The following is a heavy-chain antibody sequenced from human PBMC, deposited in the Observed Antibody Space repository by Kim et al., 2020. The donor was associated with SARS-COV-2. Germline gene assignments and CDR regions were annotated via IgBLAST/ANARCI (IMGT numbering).Heavy chain of an antibody. D-gene: IGHD1-7*01. Sequence: SETLSLTCAVYGGSFSGYYWSWIRQPPGKGLEWIGEINHSGSTNYNPSLKSRVTISVDTSKNQFSLKLSSVTAADTAVYYCARGVDLYNWNSRFDYWGQG. J-gene: IGHJ4*02. CDR2: INHSGST. CDR1: GGSFSGYY. CDR3: ARGVDLYNWNSRFDY. V-gene: IGHV4-34*01.